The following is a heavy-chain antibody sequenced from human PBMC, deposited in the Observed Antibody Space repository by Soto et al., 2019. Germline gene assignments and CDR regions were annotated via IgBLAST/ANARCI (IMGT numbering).Heavy chain of an antibody. Sequence: GGSLRLSCAASGFSFSDYYMSWIRQAPGKGLEWLSYISSGGSAIKYSDSVKGRFTIFRDNAKNSLYLQINSLRAEDTAVYYCARDVGPGSTDYWGQGTLVTVSS. CDR3: ARDVGPGSTDY. V-gene: IGHV3-11*01. CDR2: ISSGGSAI. J-gene: IGHJ4*02. CDR1: GFSFSDYY.